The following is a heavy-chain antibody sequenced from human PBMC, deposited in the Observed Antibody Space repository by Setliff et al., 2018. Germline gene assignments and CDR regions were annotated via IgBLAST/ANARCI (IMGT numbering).Heavy chain of an antibody. J-gene: IGHJ4*02. CDR1: GFTFSSYG. V-gene: IGHV3-30*02. CDR3: ARSGNYRVDY. Sequence: GGSLRLSCAASGFTFSSYGMHWVRQAPGKGLEWVAFIRYDGNNKYYADSVKGRFTISRDNSKNSLYLQMNSLRAEDTAVYYCARSGNYRVDYWGQGTLVTVSS. CDR2: IRYDGNNK. D-gene: IGHD1-26*01.